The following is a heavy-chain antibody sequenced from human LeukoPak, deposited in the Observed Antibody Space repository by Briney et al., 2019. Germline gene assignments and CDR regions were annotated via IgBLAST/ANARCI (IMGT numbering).Heavy chain of an antibody. Sequence: ASVKVSCKASGYTFSDYFMHWVRQAPGQGLEWMGWINPNSGDTNYAQKFQGRVTMTRDTSISTVYMELSSLRSDDTAVYYCARSAAGSSVTDYWGQGTLVTVSS. J-gene: IGHJ4*02. CDR1: GYTFSDYF. V-gene: IGHV1-2*02. D-gene: IGHD6-13*01. CDR2: INPNSGDT. CDR3: ARSAAGSSVTDY.